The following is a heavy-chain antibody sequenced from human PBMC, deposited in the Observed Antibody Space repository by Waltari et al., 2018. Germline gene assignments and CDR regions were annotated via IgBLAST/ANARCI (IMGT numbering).Heavy chain of an antibody. CDR1: GGSISSHY. Sequence: QVQLQESGPGLVKPSETLSLTCTVSGGSISSHYWSWIRQPPGKGLEWIGYIYYSGSTNYNPSLKSRVTISVDTSKNQFSLKLSSVTAADTAVYYCARVISSWYSAFDIWGQGTMVTVSS. D-gene: IGHD6-13*01. CDR2: IYYSGST. V-gene: IGHV4-59*11. CDR3: ARVISSWYSAFDI. J-gene: IGHJ3*02.